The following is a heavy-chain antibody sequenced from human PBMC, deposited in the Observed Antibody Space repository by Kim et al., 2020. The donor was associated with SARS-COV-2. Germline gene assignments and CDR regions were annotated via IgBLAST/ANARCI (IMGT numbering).Heavy chain of an antibody. D-gene: IGHD6-13*01. Sequence: ASVKVSCKASGYTFTTQYIHWVRQAPGQGLEWMGIMNPSGGSTSYAQKFQGRVTMTRDTSTSTAYMELSSLKSEDTAVYYCARWRLSPVAGAGGIDYWGQ. CDR3: ARWRLSPVAGAGGIDY. V-gene: IGHV1-46*01. J-gene: IGHJ4*02. CDR2: MNPSGGST. CDR1: GYTFTTQY.